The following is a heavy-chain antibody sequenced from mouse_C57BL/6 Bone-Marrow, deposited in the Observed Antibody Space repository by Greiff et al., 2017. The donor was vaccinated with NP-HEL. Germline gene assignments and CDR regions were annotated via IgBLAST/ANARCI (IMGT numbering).Heavy chain of an antibody. CDR2: IHPNSGST. Sequence: QVQLQQPGAELVKPGASVKLSCKASGYTFTSYWMHWVKQRPGQGLEWIGMIHPNSGSTNYNEKFKSKATLTVDKSSSTAYMQLSSLTSEDSAVYYCAREWIYYGNRRYFDYWGQGTTLTVSS. CDR1: GYTFTSYW. D-gene: IGHD2-1*01. CDR3: AREWIYYGNRRYFDY. J-gene: IGHJ2*01. V-gene: IGHV1-64*01.